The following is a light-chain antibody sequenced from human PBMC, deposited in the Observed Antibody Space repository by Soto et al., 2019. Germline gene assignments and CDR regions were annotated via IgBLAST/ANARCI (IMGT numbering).Light chain of an antibody. CDR3: QHYGSSRT. V-gene: IGKV3-20*01. CDR1: QSVSSSD. Sequence: EIVLTQSPGTLSLSPGERATLSCRASQSVSSSDLAWHQQKPGQAPRLLIYGASSRATDIPDRFSGSGSGIDFTLTISRLEPEDFAVYYCQHYGSSRTFGQGTKVEIK. CDR2: GAS. J-gene: IGKJ1*01.